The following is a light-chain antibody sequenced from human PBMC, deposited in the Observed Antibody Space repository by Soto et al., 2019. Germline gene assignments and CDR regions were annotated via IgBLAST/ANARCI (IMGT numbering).Light chain of an antibody. V-gene: IGKV3-20*01. CDR1: QSVSTSY. CDR3: QQYGSSPWP. J-gene: IGKJ1*01. Sequence: EIVLTQSPGTLSLSPGERATLSCRASQSVSTSYLAWYQQKPGQAPRLLIYGASSRDTGIPDRFSGSGSGTDFTLTISRLEPEDFEVYYCQQYGSSPWPFGQGTKLEIK. CDR2: GAS.